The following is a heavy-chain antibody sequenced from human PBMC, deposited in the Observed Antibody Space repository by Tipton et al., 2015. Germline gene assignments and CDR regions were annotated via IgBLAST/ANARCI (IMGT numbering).Heavy chain of an antibody. J-gene: IGHJ6*02. V-gene: IGHV3-74*01. D-gene: IGHD2-15*01. CDR1: GFTFSSYW. Sequence: SLRLSCAASGFTFSSYWMHWVRQAPGKGLVWVSRISSDGSSTSYADSVKGRFTISRDNAKNTLYLQMNSLRAEDTAVYYCARDKGYCSSSSCFLPSWDYYYGMDVWGQGTTVTVSS. CDR2: ISSDGSST. CDR3: ARDKGYCSSSSCFLPSWDYYYGMDV.